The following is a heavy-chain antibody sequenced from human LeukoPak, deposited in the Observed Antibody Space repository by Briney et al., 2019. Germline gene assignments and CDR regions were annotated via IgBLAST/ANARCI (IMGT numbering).Heavy chain of an antibody. V-gene: IGHV3-64D*06. CDR2: ISSNGDNT. Sequence: GGSLRLSCSVSGFTFSTYVMHWVRQAPGKGLGYVSAISSNGDNTYYADSVKGRFTISRDNSKNTLYLQMSSLRPDDTAVYFCVRGTGYWGQETLVTVSS. CDR1: GFTFSTYV. CDR3: VRGTGY. J-gene: IGHJ4*02.